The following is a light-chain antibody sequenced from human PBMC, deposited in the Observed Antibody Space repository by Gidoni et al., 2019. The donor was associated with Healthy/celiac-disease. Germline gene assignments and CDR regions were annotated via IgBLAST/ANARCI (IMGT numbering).Light chain of an antibody. V-gene: IGLV2-14*01. CDR1: SSDVGGYNY. CDR3: SSYTSSSTSLVV. Sequence: QSALTQPASVSVSPGQSITISCTGTSSDVGGYNYVSWSQQHPGKAPKLMIYDVSNRPSGVSNRFSGSKSGNTASLTISGLQAEDEADYYCSSYTSSSTSLVVFGGGTKLTVL. CDR2: DVS. J-gene: IGLJ2*01.